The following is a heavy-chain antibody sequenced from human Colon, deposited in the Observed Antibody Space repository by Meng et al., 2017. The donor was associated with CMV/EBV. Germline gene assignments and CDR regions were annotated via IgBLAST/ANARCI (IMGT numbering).Heavy chain of an antibody. D-gene: IGHD4-23*01. CDR1: FSLTSIPVG. CDR3: AHRRDYNGNWDGGDFDF. Sequence: FSLTSIPVGVVSLRQPPGKALEWLAFSYWDDDNRYNPSLKSSLKVTKDTSRTQVILTVTNVDTVDTGTYYCAHRRDYNGNWDGGDFDFWGQGTLVTVSS. CDR2: SYWDDDN. J-gene: IGHJ4*02. V-gene: IGHV2-5*02.